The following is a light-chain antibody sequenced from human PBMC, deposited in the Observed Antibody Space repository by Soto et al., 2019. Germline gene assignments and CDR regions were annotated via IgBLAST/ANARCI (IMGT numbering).Light chain of an antibody. Sequence: QSVLTQSHSASASLGASVKLTCTLSSGHSNYAIAWHQQQPEKGPRYLMKVNTDGSHNKGDGIPDRFSGSSSGAERYLTISSLQSEDEADYYCQTWTSGFSVVFGGGTKVTVL. V-gene: IGLV4-69*01. J-gene: IGLJ2*01. CDR2: VNTDGSH. CDR1: SGHSNYA. CDR3: QTWTSGFSVV.